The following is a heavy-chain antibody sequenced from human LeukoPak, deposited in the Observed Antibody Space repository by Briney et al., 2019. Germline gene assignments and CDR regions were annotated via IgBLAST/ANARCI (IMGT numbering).Heavy chain of an antibody. Sequence: GGSLRLSCAASGFTVSSNYMSWVRQAPGKGLEWVANIKQDGSEKYYVDSVKGRFTISRDNAKNSLYLQMNSLRAEDTAVYYCARDLTVRCSGGSCYSAFDYWGQGTLVTVSS. CDR2: IKQDGSEK. J-gene: IGHJ4*02. V-gene: IGHV3-7*01. CDR1: GFTVSSNY. CDR3: ARDLTVRCSGGSCYSAFDY. D-gene: IGHD2-15*01.